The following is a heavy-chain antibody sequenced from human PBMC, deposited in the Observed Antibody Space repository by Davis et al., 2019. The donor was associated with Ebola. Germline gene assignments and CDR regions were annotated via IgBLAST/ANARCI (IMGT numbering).Heavy chain of an antibody. J-gene: IGHJ3*02. V-gene: IGHV4-59*01. CDR1: GGSISRYY. Sequence: SETLSLTCTVSGGSISRYYWSWIRQPPGKGLGWIGYIYYSGSTNYNPSLKSRVTIPVDTSKNQFSLKLSSVTAADTAVYYCARESYYYDSSGYYRGAFDIWGQGTMVTVSS. D-gene: IGHD3-22*01. CDR2: IYYSGST. CDR3: ARESYYYDSSGYYRGAFDI.